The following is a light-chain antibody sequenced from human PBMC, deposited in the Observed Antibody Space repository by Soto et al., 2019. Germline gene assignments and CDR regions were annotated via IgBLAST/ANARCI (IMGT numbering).Light chain of an antibody. CDR2: EVS. J-gene: IGLJ2*01. V-gene: IGLV2-14*01. CDR1: SSDVGGYNY. Sequence: QSALTQPASVSGSPGQSITISCTGTSSDVGGYNYVSWYQQHPGKAPKLMIYEVSNRPSGVSNRFSGSKSGNTASLTISGLQAEDEADYYCRSYTSSSTLLFGGGTQVTVL. CDR3: RSYTSSSTLL.